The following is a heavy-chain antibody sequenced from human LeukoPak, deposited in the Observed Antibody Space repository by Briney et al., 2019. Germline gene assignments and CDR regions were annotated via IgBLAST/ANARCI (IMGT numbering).Heavy chain of an antibody. CDR2: INPNSGGT. V-gene: IGHV1-2*02. J-gene: IGHJ5*02. Sequence: GASVKVSCKASGNTFTGYYMHWVRQAPGQGLEWMGWINPNSGGTNYAQKFQGRVTMTRDTSISTAYMELSRLRSDDTAVYYCAREGIAAAGSNWFDPWGQGTLVTVSS. CDR1: GNTFTGYY. CDR3: AREGIAAAGSNWFDP. D-gene: IGHD6-13*01.